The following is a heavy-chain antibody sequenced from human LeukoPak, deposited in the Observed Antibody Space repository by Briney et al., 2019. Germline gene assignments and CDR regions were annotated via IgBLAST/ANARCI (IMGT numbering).Heavy chain of an antibody. J-gene: IGHJ4*02. V-gene: IGHV1-69*05. CDR2: IIPIFGTA. D-gene: IGHD3-3*01. CDR1: GGTFSSYA. CDR3: ARVNNDFWSGYYGY. Sequence: ASVKVSCKASGGTFSSYAISWVRQAPGQGLEWMGGIIPIFGTANYAQKFQGRVTITTDESTSTAYMELSSLRSEDMAVYYCARVNNDFWSGYYGYWGQGTLVTVSS.